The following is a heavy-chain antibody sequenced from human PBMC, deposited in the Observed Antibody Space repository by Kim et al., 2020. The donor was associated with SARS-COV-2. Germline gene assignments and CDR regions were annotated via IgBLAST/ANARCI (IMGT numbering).Heavy chain of an antibody. CDR2: IYYSGST. J-gene: IGHJ4*02. D-gene: IGHD2-8*02. CDR1: GGSISSSSYY. V-gene: IGHV4-39*01. Sequence: SETLSLTCTVSGGSISSSSYYWGWIRQPPGKGLEWIGIIYYSGSTYYNPSLKSRVTISVDTSKNQFSLKLSSVTAADTAVYYCARQRLTGGYCTGGVCYVTYFDYWGQGTLVTVSS. CDR3: ARQRLTGGYCTGGVCYVTYFDY.